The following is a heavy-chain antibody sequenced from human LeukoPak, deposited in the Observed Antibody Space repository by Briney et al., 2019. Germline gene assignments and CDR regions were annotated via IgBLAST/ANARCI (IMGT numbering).Heavy chain of an antibody. CDR2: IYTSGST. V-gene: IGHV4-4*07. CDR3: ASLGGEICSSTSCYTGYYYMDV. J-gene: IGHJ6*03. Sequence: PSETLSLTCTVSGGSISSYYWSWIRQPAGKGLEWIGRIYTSGSTNYNPSLKSRVTMSVDTSKNQFSLKLSSVTAADTAVYYCASLGGEICSSTSCYTGYYYMDVWGKGTTVTVSS. D-gene: IGHD2-2*02. CDR1: GGSISSYY.